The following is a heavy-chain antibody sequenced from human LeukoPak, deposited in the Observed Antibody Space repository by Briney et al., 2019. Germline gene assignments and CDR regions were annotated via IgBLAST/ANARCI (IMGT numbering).Heavy chain of an antibody. V-gene: IGHV4-59*12. D-gene: IGHD2-2*01. J-gene: IGHJ4*02. Sequence: PSETLSLTCTVSGGSISSYYWSWIRQPPGKGLEWIGYIYYSGSTNYNPSLKSRVTISVDTSKNQFSLKLSSVTAADTAVYYCARGPFKRRLGYCSSTSCYAGVNYFDYWGQGTLVTVSS. CDR1: GGSISSYY. CDR2: IYYSGST. CDR3: ARGPFKRRLGYCSSTSCYAGVNYFDY.